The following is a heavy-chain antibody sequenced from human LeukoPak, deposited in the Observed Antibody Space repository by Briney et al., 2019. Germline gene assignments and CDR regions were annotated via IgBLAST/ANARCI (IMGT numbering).Heavy chain of an antibody. CDR3: ARAGGAGVFDY. J-gene: IGHJ4*02. D-gene: IGHD1-26*01. CDR1: GGSISSGGYY. CDR2: IYHSGST. V-gene: IGHV4-30-2*01. Sequence: SETLSLTCTVSGGSISSGGYYWSWIRQPPGKGLEWIGYIYHSGSTYYNPSLKSRVTVSVDRSKNQFSLKLSSVTAADTAVHYCARAGGAGVFDYWGQGTLVTVSS.